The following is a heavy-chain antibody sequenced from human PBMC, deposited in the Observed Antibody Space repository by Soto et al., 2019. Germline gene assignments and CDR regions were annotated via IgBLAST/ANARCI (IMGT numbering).Heavy chain of an antibody. D-gene: IGHD3-10*01. J-gene: IGHJ6*02. V-gene: IGHV3-33*01. CDR1: GFTFSSYG. CDR2: IWYDGSNK. Sequence: GGSLRLSCAASGFTFSSYGMHWVRQAPGKGLEWVAVIWYDGSNKYYADSVKGRFTISRDNSKNTLYLQMNSLRAEDTAVYYCARTYYYGSGSYYEYYYGMDVWGQGTTVTVSS. CDR3: ARTYYYGSGSYYEYYYGMDV.